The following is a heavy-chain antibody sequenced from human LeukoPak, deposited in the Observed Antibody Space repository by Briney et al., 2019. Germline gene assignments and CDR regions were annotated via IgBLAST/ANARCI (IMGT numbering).Heavy chain of an antibody. J-gene: IGHJ3*02. CDR2: VSSSSSYI. Sequence: GGSLRLSCAASGFTFSSYSMNWVRQAPGKGLEWVSSVSSSSSYIYYADSVKGRFTISRDNAKNSLYLQMNSLRAEDTAVYYCARVRLVVAAIGDDAFDIWGQGTMVTVSS. CDR3: ARVRLVVAAIGDDAFDI. V-gene: IGHV3-21*01. D-gene: IGHD2-15*01. CDR1: GFTFSSYS.